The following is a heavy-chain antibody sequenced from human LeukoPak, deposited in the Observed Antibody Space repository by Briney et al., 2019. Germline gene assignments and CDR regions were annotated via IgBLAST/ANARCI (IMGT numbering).Heavy chain of an antibody. J-gene: IGHJ4*02. Sequence: GGSLRLSCAASGFTFSNYEMNWVRQAPGRGLEWISYISSSGSTTYYADSVKGRFTISRDNAKNSLYLQMNSLRAEDTAVYYCAARNYYDRSGYYRSYYFDYWGQGTLVTVSS. CDR3: AARNYYDRSGYYRSYYFDY. D-gene: IGHD3-22*01. CDR1: GFTFSNYE. V-gene: IGHV3-48*03. CDR2: ISSSGSTT.